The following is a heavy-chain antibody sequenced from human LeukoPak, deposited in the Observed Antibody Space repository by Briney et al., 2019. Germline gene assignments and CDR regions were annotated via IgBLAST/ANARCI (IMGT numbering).Heavy chain of an antibody. CDR1: GGSISSSTYY. Sequence: SDTLSLTCIISGGSISSSTYYWGWIRQPPGKGLEWIGTLYYSGKTYYNPSLKSRVTMSVDTSKNQFSLKLSSVTAADTAVYYCARHYYYYYMDVWGKGTTVTVSS. CDR2: LYYSGKT. CDR3: ARHYYYYYMDV. V-gene: IGHV4-39*01. J-gene: IGHJ6*03.